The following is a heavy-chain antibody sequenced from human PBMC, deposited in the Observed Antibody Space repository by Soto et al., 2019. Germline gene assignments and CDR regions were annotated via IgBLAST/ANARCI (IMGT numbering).Heavy chain of an antibody. D-gene: IGHD3-10*01. V-gene: IGHV3-30-3*01. Sequence: PGGSLRLSCAASGFTFSSYAMHWVRQAPGKGLEWVAVISYDGSNKYYADSVKGRFTISRDNSKNTLYLQMNSPRAEDTAVYYCVRGALDYWGQGTPVTVSS. CDR2: ISYDGSNK. CDR1: GFTFSSYA. CDR3: VRGALDY. J-gene: IGHJ4*02.